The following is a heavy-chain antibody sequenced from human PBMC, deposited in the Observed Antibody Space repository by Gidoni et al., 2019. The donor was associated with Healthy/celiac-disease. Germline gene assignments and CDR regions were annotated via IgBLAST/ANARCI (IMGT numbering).Heavy chain of an antibody. V-gene: IGHV3-30-3*01. Sequence: QVQLVESGGGVVQPGRSLRLSCAASGFTFSSYAMPWVRQAPGTGLEWVAVISYDGSNKYYADSVKGRFTISRDNSKNTLYLQMNSLRAEDTAVYYCARDKGGHSSSWFSWFDPWGQGTLVTVSS. J-gene: IGHJ5*02. CDR2: ISYDGSNK. D-gene: IGHD6-13*01. CDR1: GFTFSSYA. CDR3: ARDKGGHSSSWFSWFDP.